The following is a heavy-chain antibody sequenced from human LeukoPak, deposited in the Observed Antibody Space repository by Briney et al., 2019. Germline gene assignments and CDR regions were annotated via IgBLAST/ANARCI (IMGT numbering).Heavy chain of an antibody. D-gene: IGHD2-21*02. J-gene: IGHJ5*02. CDR3: ARVLSYVGDDNWFDP. CDR2: ISSSSSYI. CDR1: GFTFSSHS. V-gene: IGHV3-21*01. Sequence: PGGSLRLSCAASGFTFSSHSMNWVRQAPGKGLEWVSSISSSSSYIYYADSVKGRFTISRDNSKNTLYLQMNSLRAEDTAVYYCARVLSYVGDDNWFDPWGQGTLVTVSS.